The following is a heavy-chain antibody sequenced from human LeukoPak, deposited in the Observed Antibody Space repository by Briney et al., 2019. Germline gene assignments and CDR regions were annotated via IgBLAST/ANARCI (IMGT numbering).Heavy chain of an antibody. CDR1: GGSISSSSYY. D-gene: IGHD6-25*01. Sequence: SETLSLTCTVPGGSISSSSYYWGWIRQPPGKGLEWIGSIYYSGSTYYNPSLKSRVTISVDTSKNQFSLKLSSVTAADTAVYYCARESSGGSRSFDYWGQGTLVTVSS. CDR3: ARESSGGSRSFDY. CDR2: IYYSGST. J-gene: IGHJ4*02. V-gene: IGHV4-39*02.